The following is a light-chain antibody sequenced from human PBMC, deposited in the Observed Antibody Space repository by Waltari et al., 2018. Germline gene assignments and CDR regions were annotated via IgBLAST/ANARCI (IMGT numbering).Light chain of an antibody. CDR1: QGISNW. J-gene: IGKJ5*01. V-gene: IGKV1-12*01. Sequence: DIQMTQSPSSVSASVGDRITITCRASQGISNWLAWYQQKPGKAPKLLIYAASVLEIGVPLRFSGSGSGTDFTLTISSLQPEDFATYYCQQANGFLTFGQGTRLDI. CDR3: QQANGFLT. CDR2: AAS.